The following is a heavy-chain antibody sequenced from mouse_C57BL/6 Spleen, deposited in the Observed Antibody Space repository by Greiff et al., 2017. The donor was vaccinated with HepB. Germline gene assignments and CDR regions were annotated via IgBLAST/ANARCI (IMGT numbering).Heavy chain of an antibody. CDR1: GYTFTSYG. V-gene: IGHV1-81*01. Sequence: VKLMESGAELARPGASVKLSCKASGYTFTSYGISWVKQRTGQGLEWIGEIYPRSGNTYYNEKFKGKATLTADKSSSTAYMELRSLTSEDSAVYFCARGDSSGFPYYYAMDYWGQGTSVTVSS. CDR2: IYPRSGNT. D-gene: IGHD3-2*02. CDR3: ARGDSSGFPYYYAMDY. J-gene: IGHJ4*01.